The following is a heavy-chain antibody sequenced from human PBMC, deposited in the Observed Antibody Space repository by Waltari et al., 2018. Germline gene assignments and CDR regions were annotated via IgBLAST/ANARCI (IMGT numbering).Heavy chain of an antibody. CDR1: EFTFRAYA. D-gene: IGHD1-26*01. Sequence: EVQLVESGGDLVKPGGSLRLSCVGSEFTFRAYAMNWVRQGPGKGLGWLSSVSSGASNTDYADSVKGRFTISRDDAKNSVYLEMKRLRVDDTAVYYCARDSFGHGRQSSYHFGMDVWGQGTTVTVSS. CDR2: VSSGASNT. V-gene: IGHV3-21*02. CDR3: ARDSFGHGRQSSYHFGMDV. J-gene: IGHJ6*02.